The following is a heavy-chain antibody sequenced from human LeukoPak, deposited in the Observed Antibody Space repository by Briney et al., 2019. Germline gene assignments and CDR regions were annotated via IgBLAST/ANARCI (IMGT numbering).Heavy chain of an antibody. Sequence: SETLSLTCTVSGGSISDYYWNWMRQPPGKGLEWIGSIYYSGSTYYNPSLKSRLTISKDTSKNQFSLKLSSVTAADTAVYFCASSRNVDQFDIWGQGTMVTVSS. D-gene: IGHD3/OR15-3a*01. CDR1: GGSISDYY. V-gene: IGHV4-59*06. J-gene: IGHJ3*02. CDR3: ASSRNVDQFDI. CDR2: IYYSGST.